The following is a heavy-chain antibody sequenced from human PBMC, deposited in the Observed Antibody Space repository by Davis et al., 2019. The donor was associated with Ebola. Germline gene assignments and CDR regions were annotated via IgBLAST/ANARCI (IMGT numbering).Heavy chain of an antibody. CDR2: IRYDGSKT. Sequence: PGGSLRLSCAASGFTFSGYGMHWVRKAPGTGLEWVSFIRYDGSKTYYEDFVKGRFTISRDNSKNTLFLQMNSLRAEDTAVYYCATDYDSTSWGQGTMVTVSS. V-gene: IGHV3-30*02. J-gene: IGHJ3*01. D-gene: IGHD3-3*01. CDR1: GFTFSGYG. CDR3: ATDYDSTS.